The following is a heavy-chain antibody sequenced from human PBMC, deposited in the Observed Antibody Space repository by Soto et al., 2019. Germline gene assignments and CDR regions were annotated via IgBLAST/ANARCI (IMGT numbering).Heavy chain of an antibody. J-gene: IGHJ5*02. Sequence: GGSLRLSCAASGFTFSTYSMNWVRQAPGKGLEWISYISGSSSSTHYADSVKGRFTIARDNAKNSLYLLMNSLRAEDTAVYYCAGHRSLGWFDPWGLGTLVTVSS. CDR1: GFTFSTYS. CDR2: ISGSSSST. V-gene: IGHV3-48*04. CDR3: AGHRSLGWFDP.